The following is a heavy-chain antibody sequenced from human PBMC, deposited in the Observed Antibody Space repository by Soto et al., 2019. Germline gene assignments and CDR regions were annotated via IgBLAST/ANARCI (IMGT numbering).Heavy chain of an antibody. J-gene: IGHJ5*02. CDR2: ISSSSSYI. D-gene: IGHD2-15*01. V-gene: IGHV3-21*01. CDR3: ARPYECSGGSCYFHNWFDP. CDR1: GFTFSSYS. Sequence: PGGSLRLSCAASGFTFSSYSMNWVRQAPGKGLEWVSSISSSSSYIYYADSVKGRFTISRDNAKNSLYLQMNSLRAEDTAVYYCARPYECSGGSCYFHNWFDPWGQGTLVTVSS.